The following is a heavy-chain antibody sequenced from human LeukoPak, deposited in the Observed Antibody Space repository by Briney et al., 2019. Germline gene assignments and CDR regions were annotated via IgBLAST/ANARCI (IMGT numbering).Heavy chain of an antibody. V-gene: IGHV1-69*04. CDR3: ARDPTAYYDFWSGPGFDP. CDR2: IIPILGIA. D-gene: IGHD3-3*01. CDR1: GGTFSSYA. Sequence: LVKVSCKASGGTFSSYAISWVRQAPGQGLEWMGRIIPILGIANYAQKFQGRVTITADKSTSTAYMELSSLRSEDTAVYYCARDPTAYYDFWSGPGFDPWGQGTLVTVSS. J-gene: IGHJ5*02.